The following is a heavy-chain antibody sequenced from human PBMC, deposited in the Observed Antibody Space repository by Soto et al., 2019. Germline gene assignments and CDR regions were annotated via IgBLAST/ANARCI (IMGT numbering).Heavy chain of an antibody. J-gene: IGHJ6*02. Sequence: GGSLRLSCEASGFSIRDYWMHWVRQAPGEGLVWVSCINGDASSTTYADSVKGRFTISSDDAKNTVYLQMTSLRAEVTAVYFCARDRSYAMEVWGQGTRVTVSS. CDR3: ARDRSYAMEV. V-gene: IGHV3-74*01. CDR2: INGDASST. CDR1: GFSIRDYW.